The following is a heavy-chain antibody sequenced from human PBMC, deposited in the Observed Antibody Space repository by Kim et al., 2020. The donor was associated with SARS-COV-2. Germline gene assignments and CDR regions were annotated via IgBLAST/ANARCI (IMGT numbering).Heavy chain of an antibody. J-gene: IGHJ4*02. D-gene: IGHD4-4*01. CDR2: SES. CDR3: ARRNGNYFDY. V-gene: IGHV5-51*01. Sequence: SESGYGPSFQGQVNISADKSISTAYLQWSSLKASDTAMYYCARRNGNYFDYWGQGTLVTVSS.